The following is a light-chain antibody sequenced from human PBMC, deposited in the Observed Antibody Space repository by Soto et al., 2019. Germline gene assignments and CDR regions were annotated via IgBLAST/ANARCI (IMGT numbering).Light chain of an antibody. CDR2: EVS. Sequence: QSALSQPASVSGSPGQSINISCTGSSSDFTNYHYVSWYRQHPGKAPKLIIHEVSHRPPGVSNRFSGSKSGNTASLTITVLQSEDQSDYHCSSDLYSSGHSVFGTGTKSPP. V-gene: IGLV2-14*01. J-gene: IGLJ1*01. CDR1: SSDFTNYHY. CDR3: SSDLYSSGHSV.